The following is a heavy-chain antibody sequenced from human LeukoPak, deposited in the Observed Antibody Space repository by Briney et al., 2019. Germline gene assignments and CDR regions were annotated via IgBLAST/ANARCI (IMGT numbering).Heavy chain of an antibody. V-gene: IGHV4-31*03. CDR2: IYYSGST. CDR1: GGSISSGGYY. Sequence: PSETLSLTCTVSGGSISSGGYYWSWIRQHPGKGLEWIGYIYYSGSTYYNPSLKSRVTISVDTSKNQFSLKLSSVTAADTAVYYCARDCYGSGSPSDWGQGTLVTVSS. CDR3: ARDCYGSGSPSD. J-gene: IGHJ4*02. D-gene: IGHD3-10*01.